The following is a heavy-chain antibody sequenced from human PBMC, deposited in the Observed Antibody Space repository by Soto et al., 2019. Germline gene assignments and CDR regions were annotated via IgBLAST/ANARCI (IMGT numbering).Heavy chain of an antibody. J-gene: IGHJ6*02. CDR3: AKDIGSGASTYYYYYSMDV. CDR1: GFTFRSYA. CDR2: ISGSGDRT. D-gene: IGHD3-10*01. Sequence: PWGSLRLSCASSGFTFRSYAMNWVRQAPGKGLEWVSVISGSGDRTDYEDSVKGRFTIFRDNSKNSVYLQLNSLRAEDTAVYYCAKDIGSGASTYYYYYSMDVWGQGTTVTVSS. V-gene: IGHV3-23*01.